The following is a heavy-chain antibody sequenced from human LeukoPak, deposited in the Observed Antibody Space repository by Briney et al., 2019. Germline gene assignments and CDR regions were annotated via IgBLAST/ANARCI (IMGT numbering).Heavy chain of an antibody. CDR1: GFTFTSYG. V-gene: IGHV3-33*01. J-gene: IGHJ4*02. CDR3: ASALDSLDRSSCLDY. CDR2: IWYDGSNK. D-gene: IGHD6-13*01. Sequence: PGRSLRLSCAASGFTFTSYGMHWVRQAPGKGLEWVAVIWYDGSNKFYADSVKGRFTISRDNSKNMVYLQMNSLRAEDTAVYYCASALDSLDRSSCLDYWGQGTQVTVS.